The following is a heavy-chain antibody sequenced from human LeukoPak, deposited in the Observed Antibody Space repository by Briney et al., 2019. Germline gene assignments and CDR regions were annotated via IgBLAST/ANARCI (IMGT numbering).Heavy chain of an antibody. CDR3: VRFMRGTIGGDN. V-gene: IGHV3-7*01. CDR2: IREDGREK. J-gene: IGHJ4*02. D-gene: IGHD3-16*01. Sequence: GGSLRLSCAASGFTFSNYRMNWVRQAPGKGLEWVANIREDGREKYYVDSVKGRFTISRDNAKNSLYLQMNNLKAEDTAMYYCVRFMRGTIGGDNWGQGTLVTVSA. CDR1: GFTFSNYR.